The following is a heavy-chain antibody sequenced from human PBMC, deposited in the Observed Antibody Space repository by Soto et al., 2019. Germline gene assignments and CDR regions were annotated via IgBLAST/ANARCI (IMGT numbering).Heavy chain of an antibody. Sequence: GGSLRLSCAASGFNFSNYGMHWVRQAPGKGLEWVAVISYDGSDKYYADSVKGRFTISRDNSKNTLYLQMNSLRAEDTAVYYCARGGVAGEDYYYYGMDVWGQGTTVTVSS. CDR2: ISYDGSDK. V-gene: IGHV3-30*19. CDR3: ARGGVAGEDYYYYGMDV. D-gene: IGHD6-13*01. J-gene: IGHJ6*02. CDR1: GFNFSNYG.